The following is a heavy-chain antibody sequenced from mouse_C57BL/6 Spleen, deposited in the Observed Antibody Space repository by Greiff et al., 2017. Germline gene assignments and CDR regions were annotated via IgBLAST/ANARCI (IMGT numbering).Heavy chain of an antibody. CDR1: GFTFSSYA. CDR2: ISSGGDYI. V-gene: IGHV5-9-1*02. D-gene: IGHD1-1*01. CDR3: TRANYGSSYVWYFDV. J-gene: IGHJ1*03. Sequence: EVKLMESGAGLVKPGGSLKLSCAASGFTFSSYAMSWVRQTPEKRLEWVAYISSGGDYIYYADTVKGRFTISRDNARNTLYLQMSSLKSEDTAMYYCTRANYGSSYVWYFDVWGTGTTVTVSS.